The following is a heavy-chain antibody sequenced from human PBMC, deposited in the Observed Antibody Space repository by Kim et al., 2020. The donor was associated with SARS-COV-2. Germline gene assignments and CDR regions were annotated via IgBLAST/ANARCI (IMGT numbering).Heavy chain of an antibody. J-gene: IGHJ6*02. D-gene: IGHD6-25*01. CDR2: ISRSGGSI. CDR1: GFTFTNYA. CDR3: AKDQRVRDYYYGMDV. Sequence: GGSLRLSCAASGFTFTNYAMSWVRQAPGKGLELVSGISRSGGSISYADSVKGRFTISRDNSKNTLYLQMNSLRAEDTGVYYCAKDQRVRDYYYGMDVWGQGTTVTASS. V-gene: IGHV3-23*01.